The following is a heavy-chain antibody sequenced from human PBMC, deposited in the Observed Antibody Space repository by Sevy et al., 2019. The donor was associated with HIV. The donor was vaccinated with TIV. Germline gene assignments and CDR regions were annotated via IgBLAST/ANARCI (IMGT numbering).Heavy chain of an antibody. CDR2: IYYSGST. D-gene: IGHD6-13*01. CDR1: GGSISSYY. Sequence: TLSLTCTVSGGSISSYYWSWIRQPPGKGLEWIGYIYYSGSTNYNPSLKSRVTISVDTSKNQFSLKLSSVTAADTAVYYCAQQLVVGDAFDIWGQGTMVTVSS. CDR3: AQQLVVGDAFDI. V-gene: IGHV4-59*07. J-gene: IGHJ3*02.